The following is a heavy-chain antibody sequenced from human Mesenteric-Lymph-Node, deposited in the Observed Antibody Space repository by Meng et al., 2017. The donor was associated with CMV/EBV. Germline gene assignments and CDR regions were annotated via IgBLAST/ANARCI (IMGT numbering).Heavy chain of an antibody. CDR3: AKLVGATDDAFDI. J-gene: IGHJ3*02. V-gene: IGHV3-30*02. CDR1: GFTFSSYG. D-gene: IGHD1-26*01. CDR2: IRYDGSNK. Sequence: GGSLRLSCAASGFTFSSYGMHWVRQAPGKGLEWVAFIRYDGSNKYYADSVKGRFTISRDNSKNTLYLQMNSLRAEDTAVYYCAKLVGATDDAFDIWGQGTMVTVSS.